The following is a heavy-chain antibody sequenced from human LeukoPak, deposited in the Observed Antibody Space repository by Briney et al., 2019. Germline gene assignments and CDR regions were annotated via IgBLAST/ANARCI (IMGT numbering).Heavy chain of an antibody. J-gene: IGHJ4*02. V-gene: IGHV3-23*01. Sequence: GGSLRLSWAASGFIFSNYAMSWVRQAPVKGLEWVSPISASGLSTYYADSVKGRFTISRDNSKNTLYLQMNSLRAEDTAVYYCAKATMAYCSGGSCYPFDYWGQGTLVTVSS. D-gene: IGHD2-15*01. CDR3: AKATMAYCSGGSCYPFDY. CDR2: ISASGLST. CDR1: GFIFSNYA.